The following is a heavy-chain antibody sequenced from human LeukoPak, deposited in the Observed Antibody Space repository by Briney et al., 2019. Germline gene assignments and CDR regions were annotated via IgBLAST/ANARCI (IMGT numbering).Heavy chain of an antibody. D-gene: IGHD3-22*01. Sequence: ASVKVSCKASGYSFTIYGISWVRQAPGQGLEWMGWIGAYNGNTNYAQNLQGRVTMTTDTSTSTAYMELRSLRSDDTAVYYCARDRYYYDSSGYRMFDPWGQGTLVTVSS. V-gene: IGHV1-18*01. CDR2: IGAYNGNT. CDR3: ARDRYYYDSSGYRMFDP. J-gene: IGHJ5*02. CDR1: GYSFTIYG.